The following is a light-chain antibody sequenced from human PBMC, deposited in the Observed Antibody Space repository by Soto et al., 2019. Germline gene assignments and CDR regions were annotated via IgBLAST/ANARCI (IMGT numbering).Light chain of an antibody. CDR3: CSHAGRGSVL. CDR2: DVT. V-gene: IGLV2-23*02. CDR1: SSDTGRYNL. Sequence: QSALAQPASVSGSPGQSITISCTGTSSDTGRYNLVSWYQQYPGEAPKLVIYDVTKRPSGVSDRFSASKSGNTASLTISGLQAEDEADYYCCSHAGRGSVLFGGGTKVTVL. J-gene: IGLJ2*01.